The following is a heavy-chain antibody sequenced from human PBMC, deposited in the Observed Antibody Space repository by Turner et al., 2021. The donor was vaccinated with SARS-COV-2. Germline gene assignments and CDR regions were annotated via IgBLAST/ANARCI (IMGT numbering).Heavy chain of an antibody. J-gene: IGHJ4*02. D-gene: IGHD3-3*01. CDR3: ARGDDPRKSGVV. CDR2: VHPYGTA. V-gene: IGHV4-34*01. Sequence: QVQLQQWGAGPFQPSETLSLICAVNGGSLSGYYGTWIRQPPGKGLEWIGGVHPYGTAYYNPSLKSRVSMSVDTSKNQFSLELNSVTAADTAFYYCARGDDPRKSGVVWGQGTLVTVSS. CDR1: GGSLSGYY.